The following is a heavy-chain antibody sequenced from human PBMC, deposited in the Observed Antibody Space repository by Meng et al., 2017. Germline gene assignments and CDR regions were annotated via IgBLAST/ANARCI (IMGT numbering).Heavy chain of an antibody. CDR2: INPNSGGT. CDR1: GYTFTGYY. J-gene: IGHJ4*02. V-gene: IGHV1-2*06. D-gene: IGHD2-15*01. Sequence: ASVKVSCKASGYTFTGYYMHWVRQAPGQGLEWMGRINPNSGGTNHAQKFQGRVTMTRDTSISTAYMELSRLRSDDTAVYYCARGAFGGGSSSTGRGSRYYFDYWGQGTLVTVSS. CDR3: ARGAFGGGSSSTGRGSRYYFDY.